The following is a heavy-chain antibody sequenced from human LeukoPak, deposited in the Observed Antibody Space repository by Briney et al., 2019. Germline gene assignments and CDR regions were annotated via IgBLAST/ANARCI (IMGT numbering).Heavy chain of an antibody. CDR1: GFTFDDYA. CDR3: AKTSDQLLYSKFDY. D-gene: IGHD2-2*02. J-gene: IGHJ4*02. CDR2: ISGDAVST. Sequence: KAGGSLRLSCAASGFTFDDYAMHWVRQTPGKGLEWVSHISGDAVSTYYADSVKGRFSISRDNSKNTLFLQMNSLRAEDTAVYYCAKTSDQLLYSKFDYWGQGTLVTVSS. V-gene: IGHV3-43*02.